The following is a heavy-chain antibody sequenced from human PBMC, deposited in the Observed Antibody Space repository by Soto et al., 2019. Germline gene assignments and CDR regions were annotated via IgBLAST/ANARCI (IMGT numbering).Heavy chain of an antibody. CDR1: GGTFSSYT. V-gene: IGHV1-69*02. Sequence: GASVKVSCKASGGTFSSYTISWVRQAPGQGLEWMGRIIPILGIANYAQKFQGRVTITADKSTSTAYMELSSLRSEDTAVYYCARALGTEVDYYYYYYMDVWGKGTTVTVSS. J-gene: IGHJ6*03. D-gene: IGHD1-1*01. CDR2: IIPILGIA. CDR3: ARALGTEVDYYYYYYMDV.